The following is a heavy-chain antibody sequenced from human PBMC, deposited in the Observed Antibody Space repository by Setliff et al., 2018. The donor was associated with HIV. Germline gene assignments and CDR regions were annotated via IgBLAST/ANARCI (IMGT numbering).Heavy chain of an antibody. J-gene: IGHJ4*02. CDR2: IYPGDSDT. Sequence: PGESLKISCKGSGYSFTSYWIGWVRQMPGKGLEWMGIIYPGDSDTRYSPSFQGQVTISADKSISTADKSISTAYLQWSSLKASDTAIYYCARGSIVVVPRAMSYYGSGSYNYWGRGTLVTVSS. D-gene: IGHD3-10*01. CDR1: GYSFTSYW. V-gene: IGHV5-51*01. CDR3: ARGSIVVVPRAMSYYGSGSYNY.